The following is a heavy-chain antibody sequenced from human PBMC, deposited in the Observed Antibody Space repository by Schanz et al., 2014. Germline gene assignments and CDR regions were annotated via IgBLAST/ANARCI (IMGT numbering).Heavy chain of an antibody. CDR2: ISGGGGSA. J-gene: IGHJ4*02. Sequence: EAQVVESGGGLIQPGGSLRLSCAASGFTFSSYAMSWVRQAPGKGLECVSGISGGGGSAYYADSVKGRFTISRDNSKNTLYLQMSSLRAEDTAVYYCAKVWGSDYFYPFDYWGQGTLVTVSS. CDR1: GFTFSSYA. CDR3: AKVWGSDYFYPFDY. V-gene: IGHV3-23*04. D-gene: IGHD3-22*01.